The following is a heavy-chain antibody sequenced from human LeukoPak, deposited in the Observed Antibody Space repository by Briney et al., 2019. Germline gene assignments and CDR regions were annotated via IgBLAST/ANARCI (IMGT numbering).Heavy chain of an antibody. CDR1: GYTFTSYG. V-gene: IGHV1-8*02. J-gene: IGHJ6*02. D-gene: IGHD6-13*01. CDR3: ARDPSYSSSWLYYYYDGMDV. Sequence: ASVKVSCKASGYTFTSYGISWVRQAPGQGLEWMGWMNPNSGNTGYAQKFQGRVTMTRNTSISTAYMELSSLRSEDTAVYYCARDPSYSSSWLYYYYDGMDVWGQGTTVTVSS. CDR2: MNPNSGNT.